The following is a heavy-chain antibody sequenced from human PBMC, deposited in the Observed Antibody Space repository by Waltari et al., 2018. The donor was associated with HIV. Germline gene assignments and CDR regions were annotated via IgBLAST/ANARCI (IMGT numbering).Heavy chain of an antibody. D-gene: IGHD1-26*01. CDR3: AREMVVGATGEEMGY. Sequence: EVQLVESGGGLVKPGGSLRLSCAASGFTFSSYSMNWVRQAPGKGLEWVSSISSSSSYIYYADSVKGRFTISRDNAKNSLYLQMNSLRAEDTAVYYCAREMVVGATGEEMGYWGQGTLVTVSS. V-gene: IGHV3-21*01. CDR2: ISSSSSYI. J-gene: IGHJ4*02. CDR1: GFTFSSYS.